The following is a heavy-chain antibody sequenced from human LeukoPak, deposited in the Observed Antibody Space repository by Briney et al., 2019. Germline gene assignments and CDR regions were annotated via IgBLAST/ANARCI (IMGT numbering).Heavy chain of an antibody. D-gene: IGHD2-15*01. CDR3: ARGLLGCSAGSCSRALSAY. V-gene: IGHV3-48*03. J-gene: IGHJ4*02. Sequence: GGSLRLSCAASGSTFSNYEMAWVRQAPGKGLEWISYTSDSGSFIYYADSVKGRFTISRDNAKSSLYLQMNSLRVEDTAVYYCARGLLGCSAGSCSRALSAYWGQGTLVTVSS. CDR2: TSDSGSFI. CDR1: GSTFSNYE.